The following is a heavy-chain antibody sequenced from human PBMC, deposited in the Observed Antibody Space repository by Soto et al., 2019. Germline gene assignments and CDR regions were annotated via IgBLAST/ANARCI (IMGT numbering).Heavy chain of an antibody. CDR3: ASLGGTDSSSWYRYYYGMDV. D-gene: IGHD6-13*01. J-gene: IGHJ6*02. V-gene: IGHV3-74*01. CDR1: GFTFSSSW. Sequence: GGSLRLSCAASGFTFSSSWMHWVRQAPGKGLVWVSRINSDGSSTYYADSVKGRFTIARDNAKNTLYLQRNSLRAEDTAVYYCASLGGTDSSSWYRYYYGMDVWGQGTTVTVSS. CDR2: INSDGSST.